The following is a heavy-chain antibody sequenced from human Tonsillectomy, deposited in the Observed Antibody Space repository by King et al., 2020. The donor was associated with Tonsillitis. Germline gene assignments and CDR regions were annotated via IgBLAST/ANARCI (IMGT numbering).Heavy chain of an antibody. V-gene: IGHV1-2*02. D-gene: IGHD6-6*01. CDR1: GYTFTGYY. Sequence: QLVQSGAEVKKPGASVKVSCKASGYTFTGYYMHWVRQAPGQGLEWMGWIDTNNGDTNSAQKFQGRVTLTRDTSISTAYMELRRLGSDATAVYYCARGEGSSSDPYYYGMDVWGQGTTVTVSS. CDR2: IDTNNGDT. J-gene: IGHJ6*02. CDR3: ARGEGSSSDPYYYGMDV.